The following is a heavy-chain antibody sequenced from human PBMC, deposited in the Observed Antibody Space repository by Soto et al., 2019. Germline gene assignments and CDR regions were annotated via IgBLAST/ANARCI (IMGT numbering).Heavy chain of an antibody. CDR3: ARMAGIAVRYYYYGMDV. V-gene: IGHV1-18*01. CDR1: GYTFTSYG. J-gene: IGHJ6*02. D-gene: IGHD6-19*01. Sequence: ASVKVSCKASGYTFTSYGISWVRQAPGQGLEWMGWISAYNGNTNYAQKLQGRVTMTTDTSTSTAYMELRSLRSDDTAVYYCARMAGIAVRYYYYGMDVWGQGTTVTVSS. CDR2: ISAYNGNT.